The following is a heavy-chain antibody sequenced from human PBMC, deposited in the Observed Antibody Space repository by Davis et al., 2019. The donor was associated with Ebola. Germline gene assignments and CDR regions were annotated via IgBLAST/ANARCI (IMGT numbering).Heavy chain of an antibody. CDR2: ISYDGSNK. Sequence: PGGSLRLSCAASGFTFSSYAMHWVRQAPGKGLEWVAVISYDGSNKYYADSVKGRFTISRDNSKNTLYLQMNSLRAEDTARYYCAKDFYGTGSYYLPPYFYAMDVWGQGTTVTVSS. CDR1: GFTFSSYA. V-gene: IGHV3-30-3*01. J-gene: IGHJ6*02. D-gene: IGHD3-10*01. CDR3: AKDFYGTGSYYLPPYFYAMDV.